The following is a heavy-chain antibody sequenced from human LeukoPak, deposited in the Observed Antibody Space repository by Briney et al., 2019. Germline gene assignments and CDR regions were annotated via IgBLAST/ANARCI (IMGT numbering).Heavy chain of an antibody. CDR3: ARERYSSSRYYYYYMDV. CDR1: GGTFSSYA. J-gene: IGHJ6*03. Sequence: SVKVSCKASGGTFSSYAINWVRQAPGQGLEWMGGIIPIFGTANYAQKFQGRVTITADKSTSTAYMELGSLRSEDTAVYYCARERYSSSRYYYYYMDVWGKGTTVTVSS. V-gene: IGHV1-69*06. CDR2: IIPIFGTA. D-gene: IGHD6-13*01.